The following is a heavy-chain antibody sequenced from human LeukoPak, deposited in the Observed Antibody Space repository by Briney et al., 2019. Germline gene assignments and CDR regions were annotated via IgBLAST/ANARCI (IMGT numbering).Heavy chain of an antibody. Sequence: GGSLRLSCAASGFSFSIFAMHWVRQAPGKGLEWVSFIRYNGNNKYYAGSVKGRFTISRDNSKNTLYLQMNSLKPKDTAVYYCANSYWAGEGTNLTGDIRGQGTMVTVSS. CDR1: GFSFSIFA. J-gene: IGHJ3*02. V-gene: IGHV3-30*02. D-gene: IGHD2-8*02. CDR2: IRYNGNNK. CDR3: ANSYWAGEGTNLTGDI.